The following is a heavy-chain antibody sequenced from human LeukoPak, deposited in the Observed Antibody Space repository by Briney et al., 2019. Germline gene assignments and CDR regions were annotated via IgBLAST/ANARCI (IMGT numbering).Heavy chain of an antibody. V-gene: IGHV3-21*01. CDR1: GFTFSSYS. CDR2: ISSSSSYI. CDR3: ARARGIVVVPAASFDY. Sequence: GGSLRLSCAASGFTFSSYSMNWVRQAPGEGLEWVSSISSSSSYIYYADSVKGRFTISRDNAKNSLYLQMNSLRAEDTAVYYCARARGIVVVPAASFDYWGQGTLVTVSS. J-gene: IGHJ4*02. D-gene: IGHD2-2*01.